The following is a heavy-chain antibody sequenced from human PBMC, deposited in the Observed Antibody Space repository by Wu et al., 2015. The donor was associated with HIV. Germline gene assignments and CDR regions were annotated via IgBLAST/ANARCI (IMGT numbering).Heavy chain of an antibody. Sequence: QVQLLQSGAEVRKPGASVRVSCKTSGYIFTDYYIHWVRQAPGQGLQWMGWIIPHSGDTNSAQKFQGRVTLTRDTSISTAYMELSSLKSDDTAVYYCARGRARPARLLAPLADESYWFFDVWGRGTLSLSPQ. CDR2: IIPHSGDT. CDR1: GYIFTDYY. CDR3: ARGRARPARLLAPLADESYWFFDV. D-gene: IGHD6-6*01. V-gene: IGHV1-2*02. J-gene: IGHJ2*01.